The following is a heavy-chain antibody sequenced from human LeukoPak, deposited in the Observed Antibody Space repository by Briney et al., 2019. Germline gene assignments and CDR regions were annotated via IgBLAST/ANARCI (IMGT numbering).Heavy chain of an antibody. D-gene: IGHD2-2*01. CDR2: IYYSGST. J-gene: IGHJ5*02. CDR3: ATLVVPAAIRSGWFDP. Sequence: SETLSLTCTVSGGSISSGGYYWSWIRQHPGKGLEWIGYIYYSGSTYYNPSVKSRVTISVDTSKNQFSLKLSSVTAADTAVYYCATLVVPAAIRSGWFDPWGQGTLVTVSS. CDR1: GGSISSGGYY. V-gene: IGHV4-31*03.